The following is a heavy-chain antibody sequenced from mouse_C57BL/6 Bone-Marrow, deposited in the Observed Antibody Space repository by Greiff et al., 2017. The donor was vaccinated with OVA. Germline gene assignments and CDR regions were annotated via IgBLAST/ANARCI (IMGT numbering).Heavy chain of an antibody. V-gene: IGHV1-50*01. J-gene: IGHJ3*01. CDR2: IDPSDSYT. D-gene: IGHD1-2*01. CDR3: ARELLRPAWFAY. CDR1: GYTFTSYW. Sequence: VQLQQPGAELVKPGASVKLSCKASGYTFTSYWMQWVKQRPGQGLEWIGEIDPSDSYTNYNQKFKGKATLTVDTSSSTAYMQRSSLTSEDSAVYYCARELLRPAWFAYWGQGTLVTVSA.